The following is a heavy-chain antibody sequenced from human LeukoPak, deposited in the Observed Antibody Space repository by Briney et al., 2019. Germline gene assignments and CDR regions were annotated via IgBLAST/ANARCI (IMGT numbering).Heavy chain of an antibody. V-gene: IGHV3-23*01. J-gene: IGHJ3*01. CDR2: LSGSGGNP. D-gene: IGHD2-2*01. Sequence: PGGSLRLSCAASGFTFNNYAMNWVRQAPGKGLEWVSGLSGSGGNPYHADSVKGRFTISRDNSKNTLYLQMNSLRAEDTAVYYCAKVACTSTTCSSVFPFDVFNVWGQGTMVTVSS. CDR3: AKVACTSTTCSSVFPFDVFNV. CDR1: GFTFNNYA.